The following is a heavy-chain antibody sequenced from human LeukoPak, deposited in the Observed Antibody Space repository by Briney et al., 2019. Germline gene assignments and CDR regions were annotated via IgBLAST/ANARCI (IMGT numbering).Heavy chain of an antibody. D-gene: IGHD6-19*01. CDR3: ARGPAGSSGWFRSYYYMDV. CDR1: GYTFTSYG. V-gene: IGHV1-18*01. Sequence: GASVKVSCKASGYTFTSYGISWVRQAPGQGLEWMGWISAYNGNTNYAQKLQGRVTMTTDTSTSTAYMELRSLRSDDTAVYYCARGPAGSSGWFRSYYYMDVWGKGTTVTISS. CDR2: ISAYNGNT. J-gene: IGHJ6*03.